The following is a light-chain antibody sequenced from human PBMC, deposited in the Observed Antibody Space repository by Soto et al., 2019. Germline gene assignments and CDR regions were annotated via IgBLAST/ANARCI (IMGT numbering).Light chain of an antibody. Sequence: IHMTQSPSTLSPSVGEKVTITGRASQRVHNCLAGYQQNPGEAPKPLSYDASTLQSGVPSRFSGSGSGTEFTLTISSLQPDDFATYFCQQYKDYSPYTFGQGTKLEIK. CDR2: DAS. CDR3: QQYKDYSPYT. CDR1: QRVHNC. V-gene: IGKV1-5*01. J-gene: IGKJ2*01.